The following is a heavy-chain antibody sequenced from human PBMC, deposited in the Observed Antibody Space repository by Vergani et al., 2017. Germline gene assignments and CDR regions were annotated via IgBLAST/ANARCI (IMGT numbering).Heavy chain of an antibody. V-gene: IGHV4-59*13. CDR2: IYSTGST. J-gene: IGHJ6*02. Sequence: QVQLEESGPGLVKPSETLSLTCTVSGGSFTTYYWSWIRQSPRKGLEWIGYIYSTGSTNYNPSLNSRVTMSVDTSKNQFSLKLRSVTAADTAVYFCARVMYRDEASTGYRLEGMDIWGQGTTVTISS. D-gene: IGHD3-9*01. CDR1: GGSFTTYY. CDR3: ARVMYRDEASTGYRLEGMDI.